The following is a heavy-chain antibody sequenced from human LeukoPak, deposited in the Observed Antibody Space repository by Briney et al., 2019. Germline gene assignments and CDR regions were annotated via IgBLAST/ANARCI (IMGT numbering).Heavy chain of an antibody. V-gene: IGHV3-23*01. CDR2: ISGSGGST. J-gene: IGHJ4*02. Sequence: GRSLRLSCAASGFTFSSYAMSWVRQAPGKGLEWVSAISGSGGSTYYADSVKGRFTISRDNSKNTLFLQMNSLRAEDTAVYYCARAMEGLDYWGQGTLITVSS. CDR1: GFTFSSYA. D-gene: IGHD2-8*01. CDR3: ARAMEGLDY.